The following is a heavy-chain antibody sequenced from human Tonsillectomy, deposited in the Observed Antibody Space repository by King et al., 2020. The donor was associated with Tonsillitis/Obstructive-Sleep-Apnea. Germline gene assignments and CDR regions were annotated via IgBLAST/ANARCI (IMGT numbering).Heavy chain of an antibody. J-gene: IGHJ4*02. CDR1: GFTVSSNY. Sequence: QLVQSGGGLIQPGGSLRLSCSASGFTVSSNYMTWVRQAPGEGPEWVSVIYSGGSTYYADSVKGRFTISRDDSNNTLYLQMNSLRAEDTAVYYCARDFGYVGDYWGQGTLVTVSS. V-gene: IGHV3-53*01. D-gene: IGHD5-12*01. CDR2: IYSGGST. CDR3: ARDFGYVGDY.